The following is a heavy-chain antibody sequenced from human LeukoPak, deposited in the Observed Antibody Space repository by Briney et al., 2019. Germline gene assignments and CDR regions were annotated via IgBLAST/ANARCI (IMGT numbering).Heavy chain of an antibody. CDR1: GGSIRSSYYY. Sequence: SETLSLTCTVSGGSIRSSYYYWGWIRQPPGKGLEWIGSIYDSGSTYYNPSLKSRVTISVGTSKNHFSLQLNSVTPEDTAIYYCARDRDIGGYFRETPHWYFDLWGRGTLVTVSS. V-gene: IGHV4-39*02. J-gene: IGHJ2*01. CDR3: ARDRDIGGYFRETPHWYFDL. CDR2: IYDSGST. D-gene: IGHD3-22*01.